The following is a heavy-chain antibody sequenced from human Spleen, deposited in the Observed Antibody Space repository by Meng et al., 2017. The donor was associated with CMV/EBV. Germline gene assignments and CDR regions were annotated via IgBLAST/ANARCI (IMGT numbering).Heavy chain of an antibody. CDR3: ARDLRFLENYYYLGMDV. CDR1: GFTFSSYW. Sequence: GESLKNSCSASGFTFSSYWMSWVRQAPGKGLEWVANIKQDGSEKFHVDSVKGRFTISRDNAKNSLYLQMNSLRAEDTAVYYCARDLRFLENYYYLGMDVWGLGTTVTVSS. D-gene: IGHD3-3*01. CDR2: IKQDGSEK. V-gene: IGHV3-7*01. J-gene: IGHJ6*02.